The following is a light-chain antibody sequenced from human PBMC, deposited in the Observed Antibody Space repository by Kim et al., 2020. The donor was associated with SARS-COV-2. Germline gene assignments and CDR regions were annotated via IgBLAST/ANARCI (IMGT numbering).Light chain of an antibody. CDR1: SGSIDDNY. Sequence: NFMLTQPLSVLESPGKTVTISCTRSSGSIDDNYVQWYQQRPGGVPTAVIYEDDQRPSGVSDRFSGSIDNSSNSASLTISGLKTEDEADYYCQSYNRSNVVFGGGTKVTVL. V-gene: IGLV6-57*04. CDR2: EDD. CDR3: QSYNRSNVV. J-gene: IGLJ2*01.